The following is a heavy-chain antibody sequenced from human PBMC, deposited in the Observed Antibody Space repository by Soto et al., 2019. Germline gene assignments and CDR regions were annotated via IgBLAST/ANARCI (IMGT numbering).Heavy chain of an antibody. J-gene: IGHJ5*02. Sequence: GGSLRLSCAAPGFTFSNYWMHWVRQAPGKGLEWVSRIKTDGSSTSYADSVKGRFTISRDNAKNTVYLQMNGLRAEDTAVYYCGRERFDPWGQGTLVTVSS. CDR3: GRERFDP. CDR2: IKTDGSST. V-gene: IGHV3-74*01. CDR1: GFTFSNYW.